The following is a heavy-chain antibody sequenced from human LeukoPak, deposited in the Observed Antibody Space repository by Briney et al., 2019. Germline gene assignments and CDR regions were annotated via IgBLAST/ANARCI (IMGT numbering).Heavy chain of an antibody. J-gene: IGHJ5*02. D-gene: IGHD2-8*01. V-gene: IGHV4-34*01. Sequence: SETLSLTCAVYGGSFSGYYWSWIRQPPGKGLEWIGEINHSGSTNYNPSLKSRVTISVDTSKNQFSLKLSSVTAADTAVYYCARRDSVLMVYALTSNWFDPWGQGTLVTVSS. CDR2: INHSGST. CDR3: ARRDSVLMVYALTSNWFDP. CDR1: GGSFSGYY.